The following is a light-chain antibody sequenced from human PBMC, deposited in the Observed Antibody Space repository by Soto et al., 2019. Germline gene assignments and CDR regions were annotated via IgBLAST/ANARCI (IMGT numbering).Light chain of an antibody. V-gene: IGLV2-23*02. CDR3: CSYAGSSTPVV. Sequence: QSALTQPASVSGSPGQSITISCTGTSSDVGSYNLVSWYQQHPGKAPKLMIYEVSKRPSGVSNRFSGSKSGNTASLTISGLQADDEADYYCCSYAGSSTPVVFGGGTNLTVL. CDR1: SSDVGSYNL. J-gene: IGLJ2*01. CDR2: EVS.